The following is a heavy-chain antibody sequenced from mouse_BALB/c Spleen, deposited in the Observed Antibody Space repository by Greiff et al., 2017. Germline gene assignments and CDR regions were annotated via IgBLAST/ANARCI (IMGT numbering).Heavy chain of an antibody. CDR1: GFTFSNYW. Sequence: EVMLVESGGGLVQPGGSMKLSCVASGFTFSNYWMNWVRQSPEKGLEWVAEIRLKSNNYATHYAESVKGRFTISRDDSKSSVYLQMNNLRAEDTGIYYCTRGYRSFAYWGQGTLVTVSA. CDR3: TRGYRSFAY. J-gene: IGHJ3*01. D-gene: IGHD2-14*01. CDR2: IRLKSNNYAT. V-gene: IGHV6-6*02.